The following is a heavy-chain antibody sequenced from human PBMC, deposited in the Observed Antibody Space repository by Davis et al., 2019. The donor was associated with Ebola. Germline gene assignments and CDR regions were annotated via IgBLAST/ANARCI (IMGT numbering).Heavy chain of an antibody. Sequence: GGSLRLSCAASGFTFSNFNLNWVRQTPEKGLEWVSSINSTSSYIYYADSLKGRFTISRDDAKNSVYLHMNSLRVEDTAVYFCARFDHSFDLWGQGALVTVSS. CDR1: GFTFSNFN. CDR2: INSTSSYI. V-gene: IGHV3-21*01. J-gene: IGHJ4*02. CDR3: ARFDHSFDL. D-gene: IGHD4-11*01.